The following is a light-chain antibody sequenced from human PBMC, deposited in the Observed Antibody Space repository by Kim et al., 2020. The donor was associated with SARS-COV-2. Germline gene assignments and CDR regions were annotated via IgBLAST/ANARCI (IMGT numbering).Light chain of an antibody. J-gene: IGKJ2*01. CDR2: GTS. CDR1: QSVASNH. V-gene: IGKV3-20*01. Sequence: LSPGGRATLSCRAMQSVASNHLAWFQQKPGQTPRLLIYGTSSRATGIADRFSAGGSGTDFTLTISRMEPEDFAIYYCQQYDWPPYTFGQGTKLEI. CDR3: QQYDWPPYT.